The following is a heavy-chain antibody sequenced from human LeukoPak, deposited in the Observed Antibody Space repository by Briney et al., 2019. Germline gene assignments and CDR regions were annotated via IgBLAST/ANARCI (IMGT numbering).Heavy chain of an antibody. Sequence: GGSLRLSCAASGFTFDDYGMSWVRQAPGKGLEWVSGINWNGGSTGYADSVKGRFTISRDNAKNSLYLQMNSLRVEDTALYYCARVRSVGGNPHAFNIWGQGTMVTVSS. CDR1: GFTFDDYG. CDR2: INWNGGST. V-gene: IGHV3-20*04. D-gene: IGHD4-23*01. CDR3: ARVRSVGGNPHAFNI. J-gene: IGHJ3*02.